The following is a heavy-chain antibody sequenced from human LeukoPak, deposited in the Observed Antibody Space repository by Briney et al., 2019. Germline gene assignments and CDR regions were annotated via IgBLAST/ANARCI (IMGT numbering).Heavy chain of an antibody. D-gene: IGHD1-26*01. V-gene: IGHV1-8*01. Sequence: ASVKVSCKASGYTFTSYDINWVRQATGQGLEWMGWMSPNSGNTGYAQKFQGRVTMTRNTAISTAYMELSSLRSEDTAVYYCARGSWSSGSDGDYWGQGTLVTVSS. CDR3: ARGSWSSGSDGDY. J-gene: IGHJ4*02. CDR2: MSPNSGNT. CDR1: GYTFTSYD.